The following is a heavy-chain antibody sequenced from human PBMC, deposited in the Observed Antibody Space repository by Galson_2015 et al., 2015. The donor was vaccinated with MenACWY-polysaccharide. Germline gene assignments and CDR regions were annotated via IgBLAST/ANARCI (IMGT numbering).Heavy chain of an antibody. CDR1: GFTFSSYD. V-gene: IGHV3-30*02. Sequence: SLRLSCAASGFTFSSYDMHWVRQAPGKGLEWVAFLRYDGSDKYYGNSVKGRFTISRDNSKNTLYLQMNSLRAEDTALYYCATPRPGGPNIDYCGQGTLVTVSS. CDR2: LRYDGSDK. J-gene: IGHJ4*02. CDR3: ATPRPGGPNIDY.